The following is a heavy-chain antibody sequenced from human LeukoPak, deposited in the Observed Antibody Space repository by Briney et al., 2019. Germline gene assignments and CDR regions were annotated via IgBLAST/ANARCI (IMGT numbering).Heavy chain of an antibody. J-gene: IGHJ6*03. CDR1: GGSISSGDYY. V-gene: IGHV4-30-4*08. CDR2: IYYSGST. Sequence: SQTLSLTCTVSGGSISSGDYYWSWIRQPPGKGLEWIGYIYYSGSTYYNPSLKSRVTISVDTSKNQFSLKLSSVTAADTAVYYCAREGSSGYYLYYYYMDVRGKGTTVTVSS. CDR3: AREGSSGYYLYYYYMDV. D-gene: IGHD3-22*01.